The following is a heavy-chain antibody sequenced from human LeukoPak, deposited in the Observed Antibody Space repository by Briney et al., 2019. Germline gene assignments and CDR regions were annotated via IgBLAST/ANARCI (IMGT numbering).Heavy chain of an antibody. D-gene: IGHD4-17*01. CDR3: ARGIWSTTVTAYYLDY. J-gene: IGHJ4*02. Sequence: PGGSLRLSCAASGFTFGTSWMSWFRRAPGTGLQWVAHTSPNGRDTYYVDSVKGRFIISRDNPKNSLYLQMNSLRADDMAVYYCARGIWSTTVTAYYLDYWGQGTLVTVSS. CDR2: TSPNGRDT. CDR1: GFTFGTSW. V-gene: IGHV3-7*01.